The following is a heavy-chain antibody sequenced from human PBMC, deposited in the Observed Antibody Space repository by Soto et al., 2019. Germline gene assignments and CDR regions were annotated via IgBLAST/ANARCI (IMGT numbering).Heavy chain of an antibody. J-gene: IGHJ5*02. V-gene: IGHV1-69*04. D-gene: IGHD3-10*01. CDR3: ARDPMVRGFNWFDP. CDR1: GGTFSSYT. CDR2: IIPILGIA. Sequence: ASVKVSCKASGGTFSSYTISWVRQAPGQGLEWMGRIIPILGIANYAQKFQGRVTITADKSTSTAYMELSSLRSEDTAVYYCARDPMVRGFNWFDPWGQGTLVTVSS.